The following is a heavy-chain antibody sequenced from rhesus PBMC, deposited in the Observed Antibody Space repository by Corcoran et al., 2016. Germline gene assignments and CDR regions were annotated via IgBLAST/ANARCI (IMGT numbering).Heavy chain of an antibody. CDR1: VALIGSST. CDR3: ARDSSEIAAAGTYWYVDF. CDR2: IHGSGRST. D-gene: IGHD6-31*01. J-gene: IGHJ2*01. Sequence: QLQLQESGPGLVKLRETWLVTGAVSVALIGSSTWSGIRRAPGKGLEWIGFIHGSGRSTNDNPSLKSRVTLSVDTSKNQFSLKLSSVTAADTAVYYCARDSSEIAAAGTYWYVDFWGPGTPITISS. V-gene: IGHV4-169*02.